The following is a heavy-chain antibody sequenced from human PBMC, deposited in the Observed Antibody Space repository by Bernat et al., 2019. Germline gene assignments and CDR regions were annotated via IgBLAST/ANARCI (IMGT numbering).Heavy chain of an antibody. CDR1: GFTFSSYA. D-gene: IGHD6-6*01. V-gene: IGHV3-23*01. J-gene: IGHJ1*01. Sequence: EVQLLESGGGLVQPGGSLRLSCAASGFTFSSYAMSWVRQAPGKGLEWVSAISGSGGSTYYADSVKGRFTISRDNSKNTLYLQMNSLRAEDTAVYYCAKDPRPHYGSSVEGYFQHWGQGTLVTVSS. CDR3: AKDPRPHYGSSVEGYFQH. CDR2: ISGSGGST.